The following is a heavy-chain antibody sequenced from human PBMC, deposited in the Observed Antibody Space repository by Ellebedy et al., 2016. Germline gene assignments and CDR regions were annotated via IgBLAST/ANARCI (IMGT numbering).Heavy chain of an antibody. V-gene: IGHV3-21*06. CDR3: TTDGSEWSRDY. Sequence: GGSLRLXCAASGFTFNIAGMTWVRQAPGKGLEWVATIVNSGRETYYADPLRGRFTISRDNAMNSVYLQMDSLRVEDTALYYCTTDGSEWSRDYWGQGTLVTVSS. J-gene: IGHJ4*02. CDR1: GFTFNIAG. CDR2: IVNSGRET. D-gene: IGHD3-3*01.